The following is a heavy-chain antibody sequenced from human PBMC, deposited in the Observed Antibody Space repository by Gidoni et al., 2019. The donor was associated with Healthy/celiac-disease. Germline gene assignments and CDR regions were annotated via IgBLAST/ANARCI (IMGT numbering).Heavy chain of an antibody. CDR1: GYTFTSYG. D-gene: IGHD6-19*01. J-gene: IGHJ3*02. V-gene: IGHV1-18*01. Sequence: QVPLVQSGAEVKKPGASVKVSFKASGYTFTSYGISWVRQAPGQGLEWMGWISAYNGNTNYAQKLQGRVTMTTNTSTSTAYMELRSLRSDETAVYYCARDYGSLRQWPDAFDSWGQGTMVTVSS. CDR3: ARDYGSLRQWPDAFDS. CDR2: ISAYNGNT.